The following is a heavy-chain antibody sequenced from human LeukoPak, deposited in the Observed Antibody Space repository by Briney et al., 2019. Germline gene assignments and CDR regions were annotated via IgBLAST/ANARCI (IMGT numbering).Heavy chain of an antibody. Sequence: QPGGSLRLSCAASGFTFSSYGMHWVRQAPGKGLEWVAVISYDGSNKYYADSVKGRFTISRDNSKNTLYLQTNSLRAEDTAVYYCAKDLSSGWPADGAFDIWGQGTMVTVSS. CDR3: AKDLSSGWPADGAFDI. J-gene: IGHJ3*02. CDR2: ISYDGSNK. D-gene: IGHD6-19*01. CDR1: GFTFSSYG. V-gene: IGHV3-30*18.